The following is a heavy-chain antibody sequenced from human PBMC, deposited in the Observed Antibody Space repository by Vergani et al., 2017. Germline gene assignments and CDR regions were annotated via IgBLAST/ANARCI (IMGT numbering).Heavy chain of an antibody. Sequence: QVQLQESGPGLVKPSETLSLTCTVSGGSISSSSYYWGWIRQHPGKGLEWIGYIYYSGSTYYNPSLKSRVTISVDTSKNQFSLKLSSVTAADTAVYYCARGDKAARPSRHFDYWGQGTLVTVSS. D-gene: IGHD6-6*01. V-gene: IGHV4-31*03. CDR2: IYYSGST. J-gene: IGHJ4*02. CDR1: GGSISSSSYY. CDR3: ARGDKAARPSRHFDY.